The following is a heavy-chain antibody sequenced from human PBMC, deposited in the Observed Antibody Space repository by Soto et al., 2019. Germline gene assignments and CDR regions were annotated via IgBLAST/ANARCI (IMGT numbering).Heavy chain of an antibody. Sequence: PGGSLRLSCVGSGLTLSSYAMGWVRQAPGKGLEWVSDISGNGGSTYYADSVKGRFTISRDNSKNTLLLEMNSLRVEDTAVYYCAKRLFAIVVVGGYDIWGQGTKVTVSS. D-gene: IGHD5-18*01. CDR3: AKRLFAIVVVGGYDI. V-gene: IGHV3-23*01. CDR2: ISGNGGST. J-gene: IGHJ3*02. CDR1: GLTLSSYA.